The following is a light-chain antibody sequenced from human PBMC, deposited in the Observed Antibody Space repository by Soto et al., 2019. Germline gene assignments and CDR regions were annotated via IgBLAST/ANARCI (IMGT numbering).Light chain of an antibody. Sequence: QSALTQPASVSGSPGQSITISCTGTSSDVGGYNYVSWYQQHPGKAPKLMIYEVSNRPSGVSNRFSGSKSGNTASLTISGLQAEDEADYSCRSYTSSSTHYVFGTGTKVTVL. CDR1: SSDVGGYNY. CDR2: EVS. J-gene: IGLJ1*01. CDR3: RSYTSSSTHYV. V-gene: IGLV2-14*01.